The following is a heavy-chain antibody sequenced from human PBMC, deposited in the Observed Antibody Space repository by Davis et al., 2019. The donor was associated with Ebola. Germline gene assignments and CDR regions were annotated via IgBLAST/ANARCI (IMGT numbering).Heavy chain of an antibody. D-gene: IGHD3-3*01. Sequence: GESLKISCAASGFIFNNYAMTWVRQAPGRGLEWVSTTSSGGSTTYSPDSVKGRFTISKDDSKNTLYLQMNSLRAGDTAVYYCAKEVGRIFRKWFDPWGQGTLVTVSS. V-gene: IGHV3-23*01. CDR2: TSSGGSTT. CDR3: AKEVGRIFRKWFDP. J-gene: IGHJ5*02. CDR1: GFIFNNYA.